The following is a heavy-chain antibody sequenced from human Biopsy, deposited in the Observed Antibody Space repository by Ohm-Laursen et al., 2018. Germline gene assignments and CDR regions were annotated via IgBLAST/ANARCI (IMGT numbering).Heavy chain of an antibody. CDR1: GFTFTSYA. CDR3: ARDGKRWDYSTYFSWHFDL. D-gene: IGHD4-11*01. CDR2: ISYDGSGE. J-gene: IGHJ2*01. Sequence: SLRLSCTATGFTFTSYAMHWVRQAPGKGLEWVAVISYDGSGEYHADSLQGRFIISRDNPKNTVDLQMNSLRAEDTAVYFCARDGKRWDYSTYFSWHFDLWGRGTLVTVSS. V-gene: IGHV3-30*03.